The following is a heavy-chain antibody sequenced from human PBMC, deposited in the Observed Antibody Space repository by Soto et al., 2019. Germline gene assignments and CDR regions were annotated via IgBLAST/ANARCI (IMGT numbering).Heavy chain of an antibody. CDR1: GFTFSSYG. CDR3: ARDLTGTITMIVRTYGMDV. CDR2: IWYDGSNK. Sequence: GGSLRLSCAASGFTFSSYGMHWVRQAPGKGLEWVAVIWYDGSNKYYADSVKGRFTISRDNSKNTLYLQMNSLRAEDTAVYYCARDLTGTITMIVRTYGMDVWGQGTKVTVSS. V-gene: IGHV3-33*01. D-gene: IGHD3-22*01. J-gene: IGHJ6*02.